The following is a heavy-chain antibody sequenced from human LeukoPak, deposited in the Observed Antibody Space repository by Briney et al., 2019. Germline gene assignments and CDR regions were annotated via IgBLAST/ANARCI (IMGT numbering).Heavy chain of an antibody. CDR1: GFTFSTHW. CDR3: ARFSPYCSNGVCYTAFDI. D-gene: IGHD2-8*01. Sequence: GGSLRLSCAASGFTFSTHWMHWVRQAPGKGLVWVSRINGDGSRTNYADSVKGRFTVSRDNAKNTLYLQMNSLGAEDTAVYYCARFSPYCSNGVCYTAFDIWGQGTLVTVSS. V-gene: IGHV3-74*01. J-gene: IGHJ3*02. CDR2: INGDGSRT.